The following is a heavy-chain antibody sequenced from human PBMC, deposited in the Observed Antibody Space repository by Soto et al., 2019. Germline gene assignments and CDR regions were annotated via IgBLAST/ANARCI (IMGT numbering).Heavy chain of an antibody. CDR1: GYTFTSYY. CDR2: INPSGGST. D-gene: IGHD6-19*01. Sequence: GASVKVSCKASGYTFTSYYMHWVRQAPGQGLEWMGIINPSGGSTSYAQKFQGRVTMTRDTSTSTVYMELNSLRAEDTAVYYCAKRSGIAVPGTVPDYWGQGTLVTVSS. CDR3: AKRSGIAVPGTVPDY. V-gene: IGHV1-46*01. J-gene: IGHJ4*02.